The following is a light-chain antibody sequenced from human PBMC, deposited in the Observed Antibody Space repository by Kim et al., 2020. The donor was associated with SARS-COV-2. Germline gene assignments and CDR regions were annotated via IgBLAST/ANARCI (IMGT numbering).Light chain of an antibody. CDR3: QAWDSST. CDR1: NLGDKY. Sequence: SYELTQPPSVSVSPGQTASITCSGDNLGDKYACWYQQKPGQSPVLVIYQDSKRPSGIPDRFSGSNSGNTATLTISGTQAMDEADYYCQAWDSSTVGSGTK. V-gene: IGLV3-1*01. J-gene: IGLJ1*01. CDR2: QDS.